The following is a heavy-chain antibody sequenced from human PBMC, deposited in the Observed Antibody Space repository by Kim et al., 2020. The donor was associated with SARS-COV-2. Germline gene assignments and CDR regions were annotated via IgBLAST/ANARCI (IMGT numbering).Heavy chain of an antibody. J-gene: IGHJ6*04. D-gene: IGHD5-12*01. CDR1: GYTFTSYA. V-gene: IGHV7-4-1*02. CDR2: INTNTGNP. CDR3: ARERPGRWLQFDYYYYGMDV. Sequence: ASVKVSCKASGYTFTSYAMNWVRQAPGQGLEWMGWINTNTGNPTYAQGFTGRFVFSLDTSVSTAYLQISSLRAEDTAVYYCARERPGRWLQFDYYYYGMDVWGEGNPVTVSS.